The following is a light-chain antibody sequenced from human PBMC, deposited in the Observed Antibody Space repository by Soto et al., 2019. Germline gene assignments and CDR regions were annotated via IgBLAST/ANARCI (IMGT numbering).Light chain of an antibody. Sequence: QSVLTQPACVSGSPGQSIAISCTGTSSDVGGYDYVSWYQQQPDKAPKLMIYEVTQRPSGVSNRFSGSKSGNTASLTISGLQAEDEADYYCSSHTSGSTRVFGTGTKLTVL. J-gene: IGLJ1*01. CDR3: SSHTSGSTRV. CDR2: EVT. V-gene: IGLV2-14*01. CDR1: SSDVGGYDY.